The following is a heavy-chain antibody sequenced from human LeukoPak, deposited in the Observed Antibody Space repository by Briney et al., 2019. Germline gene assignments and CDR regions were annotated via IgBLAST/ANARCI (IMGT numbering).Heavy chain of an antibody. D-gene: IGHD1-26*01. CDR1: GFTFEKYV. V-gene: IGHV3-23*01. CDR2: IYGSGVSI. J-gene: IGHJ4*02. CDR3: AKDLGWELPAEAY. Sequence: GGSLRLSCVASGFTFEKYVMNWVRRAPGKGLEWLATIYGSGVSISYADSVKGRFTISRDNSNNTLYLQMNSLRAEDTAKYFCAKDLGWELPAEAYWGQGVLVTVSS.